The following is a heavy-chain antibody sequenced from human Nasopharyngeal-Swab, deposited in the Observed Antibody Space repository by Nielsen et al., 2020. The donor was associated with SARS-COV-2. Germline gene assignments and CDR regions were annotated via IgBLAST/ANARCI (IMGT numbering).Heavy chain of an antibody. V-gene: IGHV3-30-3*01. J-gene: IGHJ4*02. CDR2: ISYDGSNK. CDR3: ARVKITIFGVAYFDY. Sequence: WIRQPPGKGLEWVAVISYDGSNKYYADSVKGRFTISRDNSKNTLYLQMNSLRAEDTAVYYCARVKITIFGVAYFDYWGQGTLVTVSS. D-gene: IGHD3-3*01.